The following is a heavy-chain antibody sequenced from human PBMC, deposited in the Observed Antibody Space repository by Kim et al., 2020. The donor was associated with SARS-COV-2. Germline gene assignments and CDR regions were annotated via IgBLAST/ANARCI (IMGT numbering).Heavy chain of an antibody. J-gene: IGHJ4*02. D-gene: IGHD6-19*01. Sequence: SETLSLTCAVYGGSFSGYYWSWIRQPPGKGLEWIGEINHSGSTNYNPSLKSRVTISVDTSKNQFSLKLSSVTAADTAVYYCARGIARYSSGWYSVYFDYWGQGTLVTVSS. CDR3: ARGIARYSSGWYSVYFDY. CDR2: INHSGST. V-gene: IGHV4-34*01. CDR1: GGSFSGYY.